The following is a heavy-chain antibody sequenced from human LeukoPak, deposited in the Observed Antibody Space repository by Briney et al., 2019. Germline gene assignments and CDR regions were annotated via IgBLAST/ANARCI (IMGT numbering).Heavy chain of an antibody. CDR2: ISSSSSYI. CDR3: ARDRVVITANEHFQH. CDR1: GFTFSSYS. Sequence: GGSLRLSCAASGFTFSSYSMTWVRQAPGKGLEWVSSISSSSSYIYYADSVKGRFTISRDNAKNSLYLQMNSLRAEDTAVYYCARDRVVITANEHFQHWGQGTLVTVSS. V-gene: IGHV3-21*01. D-gene: IGHD3-22*01. J-gene: IGHJ1*01.